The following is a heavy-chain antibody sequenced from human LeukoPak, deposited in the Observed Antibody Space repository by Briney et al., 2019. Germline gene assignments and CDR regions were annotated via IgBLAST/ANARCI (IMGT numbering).Heavy chain of an antibody. Sequence: PSETLSLTCTVSGFSINSAYYWGWIRQPPGKGLEWIGSIHHSGSTYYNPSLKSRVTISVDTSKNQFSLKLTSVTAADTAVYYCARSHRRTKLAFDAFDIWGQGTMVTVSS. CDR3: ARSHRRTKLAFDAFDI. D-gene: IGHD1-1*01. J-gene: IGHJ3*02. V-gene: IGHV4-38-2*02. CDR2: IHHSGST. CDR1: GFSINSAYY.